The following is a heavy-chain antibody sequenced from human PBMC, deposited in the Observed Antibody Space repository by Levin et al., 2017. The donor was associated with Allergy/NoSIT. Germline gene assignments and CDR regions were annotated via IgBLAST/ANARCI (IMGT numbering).Heavy chain of an antibody. V-gene: IGHV3-74*01. CDR3: VKDDYASI. CDR2: ISNDGSVT. J-gene: IGHJ3*02. CDR1: GFSFSAYW. D-gene: IGHD4-17*01. Sequence: GGSLRLSCAASGFSFSAYWMHWVRQAPGKGLVWVSRISNDGSVTSYADSVKGRFTISRDNAKNTLYLQLNSLREEDTALYYCVKDDYASIWGQGTMVTVSS.